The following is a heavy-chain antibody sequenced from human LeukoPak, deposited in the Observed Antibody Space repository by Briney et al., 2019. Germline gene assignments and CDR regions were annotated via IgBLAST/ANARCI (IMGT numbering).Heavy chain of an antibody. CDR1: GGTFSSYA. V-gene: IGHV1-69*05. Sequence: SVKVSCKASGGTFSSYAISWVRQAPGQGLEWMGGIIPIFGTANYAQKFQGRVTITTDESTSTVYMELSSLRSEDTAVYYCASSGWDTRPFDYWGQGTLVTVSS. CDR3: ASSGWDTRPFDY. J-gene: IGHJ4*02. D-gene: IGHD6-19*01. CDR2: IIPIFGTA.